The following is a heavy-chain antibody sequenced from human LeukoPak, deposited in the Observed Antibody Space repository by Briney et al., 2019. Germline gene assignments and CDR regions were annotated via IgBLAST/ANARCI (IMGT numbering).Heavy chain of an antibody. CDR3: TLMLRGVID. V-gene: IGHV4-31*03. CDR2: IAYTGST. CDR1: GGSISSAAYY. J-gene: IGHJ4*02. D-gene: IGHD3-10*01. Sequence: SETLSLTCSVSGGSISSAAYYWSWIRQHPEKGLEWIGCIAYTGSTYYNPSLKSRVSISADTSTNQFSLKLSSVTAADTAVYYCTLMLRGVIDWGQGTLVTVSS.